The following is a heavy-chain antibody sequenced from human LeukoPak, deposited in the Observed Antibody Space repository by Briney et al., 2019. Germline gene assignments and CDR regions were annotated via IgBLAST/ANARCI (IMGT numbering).Heavy chain of an antibody. CDR3: ARGRGMATIGWFDP. Sequence: ASVKVSCKVSGYTFTSYDINWVRQATGQGLEWMGWMNPNSGNTGYAQKFQGRVTMTKNTSISTAYMEVSSLRSEDTAVYYCARGRGMATIGWFDPWGQGTLVTVSS. V-gene: IGHV1-8*01. J-gene: IGHJ5*02. CDR2: MNPNSGNT. D-gene: IGHD5-24*01. CDR1: GYTFTSYD.